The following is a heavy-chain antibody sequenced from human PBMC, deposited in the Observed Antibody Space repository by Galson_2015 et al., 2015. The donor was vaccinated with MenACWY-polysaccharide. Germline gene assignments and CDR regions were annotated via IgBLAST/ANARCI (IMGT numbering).Heavy chain of an antibody. D-gene: IGHD3/OR15-3a*01. V-gene: IGHV1-8*01. CDR1: GYNFNSYD. Sequence: SVKVSCKASGYNFNSYDINWVRQAAGQGLEWMGWMNPNSGNTGYAQKLQGRVPMTRDTSINTAYMELSSLTSEDTAVYYCARWTSRGNPDGYLDYWGHGTQVTVSS. CDR2: MNPNSGNT. CDR3: ARWTSRGNPDGYLDY. J-gene: IGHJ4*01.